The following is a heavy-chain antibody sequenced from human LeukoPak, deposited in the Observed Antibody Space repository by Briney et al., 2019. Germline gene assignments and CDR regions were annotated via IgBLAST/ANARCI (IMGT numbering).Heavy chain of an antibody. D-gene: IGHD3-10*01. Sequence: SETLSLTCTVSGDSISSYYWSWIRQPPGKGLEWIGYIYYSGSTDYNPSLKSRVTISVDTSKNQFSLKLRSVTAADTAVYYCAREYGSGSCFDYRGQGTLVTVSS. J-gene: IGHJ4*02. CDR3: AREYGSGSCFDY. CDR1: GDSISSYY. V-gene: IGHV4-59*01. CDR2: IYYSGST.